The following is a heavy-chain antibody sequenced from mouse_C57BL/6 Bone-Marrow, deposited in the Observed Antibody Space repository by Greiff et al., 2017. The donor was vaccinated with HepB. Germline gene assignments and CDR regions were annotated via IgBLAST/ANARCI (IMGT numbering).Heavy chain of an antibody. CDR1: GFSLTSYG. D-gene: IGHD1-1*01. V-gene: IGHV2-5*01. CDR3: AKKRYYYGSSYHAMDY. J-gene: IGHJ4*01. Sequence: VKLVESGPGLVQPSQSLSITCTVSGFSLTSYGVHWVRQSPGKGLEWLGVIWRGGSTDYNAAFMSRLSITKDNSKSQVFFKMNSLQADDTAIYYCAKKRYYYGSSYHAMDYWGQGTSVTVSS. CDR2: IWRGGST.